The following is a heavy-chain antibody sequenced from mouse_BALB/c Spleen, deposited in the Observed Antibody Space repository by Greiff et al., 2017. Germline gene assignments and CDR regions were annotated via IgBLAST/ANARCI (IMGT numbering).Heavy chain of an antibody. D-gene: IGHD2-14*01. CDR1: GYAFTNYL. Sequence: QVQLQQSGAELVRPGTSVKVSCKASGYAFTNYLIEWVKQRPGQGLEWIGVINPGSGGTNYNEKFKGKATLTADKSSSTAYMQLSSLTSDDSAVYFCARRDYRYPGDYWGQGTSVTVSS. CDR2: INPGSGGT. J-gene: IGHJ4*01. V-gene: IGHV1-54*01. CDR3: ARRDYRYPGDY.